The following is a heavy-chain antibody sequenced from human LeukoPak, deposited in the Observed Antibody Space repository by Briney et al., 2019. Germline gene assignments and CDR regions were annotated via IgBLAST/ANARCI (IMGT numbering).Heavy chain of an antibody. Sequence: SETLSLTCTVSGGSITSGYYWGWIRQPPGKGLEWIGSIYHSGSTYYNPSLKSRVTMSVDTSKNQVSLKLSSVTAADTAVYYCARDTYYYDSSGYSFDYWGQGTLVTVSS. J-gene: IGHJ4*02. CDR3: ARDTYYYDSSGYSFDY. V-gene: IGHV4-38-2*02. CDR1: GGSITSGYY. CDR2: IYHSGST. D-gene: IGHD3-22*01.